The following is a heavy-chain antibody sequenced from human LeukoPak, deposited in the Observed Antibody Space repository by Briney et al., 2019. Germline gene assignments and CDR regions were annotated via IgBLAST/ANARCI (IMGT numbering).Heavy chain of an antibody. J-gene: IGHJ3*02. D-gene: IGHD5-24*01. Sequence: GGSLRLSCAASGFTFSSYAMHWVRQAPGKGLEYVSAISSNGGSTYYADSVKGRFTISRDNSKNTLYLQMSSLRAEDTAVYYCVKDRVEMATLGLDAFDIWGQGTMVTVSS. CDR3: VKDRVEMATLGLDAFDI. V-gene: IGHV3-64D*09. CDR1: GFTFSSYA. CDR2: ISSNGGST.